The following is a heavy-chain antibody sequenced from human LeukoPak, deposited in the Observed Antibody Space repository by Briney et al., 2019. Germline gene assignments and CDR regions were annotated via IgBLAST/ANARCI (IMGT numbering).Heavy chain of an antibody. V-gene: IGHV4-31*03. J-gene: IGHJ3*02. Sequence: SEALSLTCTVSGGSISSGGYYWSWIRQHPGKGLEWIGYIYYSGSTYYNPSLKSRATISVDTSKNQFSLKLSSVTAADTAVYYCARGYRFCGGDCSGGAFDIWAKGQWSPSLQ. D-gene: IGHD2-21*02. CDR3: ARGYRFCGGDCSGGAFDI. CDR2: IYYSGST. CDR1: GGSISSGGYY.